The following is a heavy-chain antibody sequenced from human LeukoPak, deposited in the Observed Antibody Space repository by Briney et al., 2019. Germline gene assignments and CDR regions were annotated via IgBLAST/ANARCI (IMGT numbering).Heavy chain of an antibody. J-gene: IGHJ4*02. CDR1: GFTVSSNY. V-gene: IGHV3-53*05. CDR3: ARRDGGSCLDY. D-gene: IGHD2-15*01. CDR2: IYAGGST. Sequence: GGSLRLSCAASGFTVSSNYMSWVRQAPGKGLEWVSVIYAGGSTYYADSVKGRFTISRDNSKNTLYLQMSSLRGDDTAVYYCARRDGGSCLDYWGQGTLVTVSS.